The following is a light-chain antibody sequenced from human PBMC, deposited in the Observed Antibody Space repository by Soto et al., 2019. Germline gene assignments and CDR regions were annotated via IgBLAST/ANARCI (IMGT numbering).Light chain of an antibody. J-gene: IGLJ1*01. CDR1: SSDVGGYNH. CDR2: GVT. Sequence: QSALTQPRSVSGSPGQSVTISCTGTSSDVGGYNHVSWYQQHPGKAPKLMISGVTKRPSGVPDRFSGSKSCNTASLTISGLQAEDEADYYCCSYAGSIYVFGTGTKVTVL. V-gene: IGLV2-11*01. CDR3: CSYAGSIYV.